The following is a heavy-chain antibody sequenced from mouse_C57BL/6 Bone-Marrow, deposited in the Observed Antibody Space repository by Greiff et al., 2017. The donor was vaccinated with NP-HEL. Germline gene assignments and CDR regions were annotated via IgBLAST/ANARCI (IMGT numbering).Heavy chain of an antibody. CDR2: ISSGGSYT. J-gene: IGHJ3*01. CDR1: GFTFSSYG. V-gene: IGHV5-6*01. D-gene: IGHD3-2*02. Sequence: EVKLVEPGGDLVKPGGSLKLSCAASGFTFSSYGMSWVRQTPDKRLEWVATISSGGSYTYYPDSVKGRFTISRDNAKNTLYLQMSSLKSEDTAMYYCARQDSSGYLFAYWGQGTLVTVSA. CDR3: ARQDSSGYLFAY.